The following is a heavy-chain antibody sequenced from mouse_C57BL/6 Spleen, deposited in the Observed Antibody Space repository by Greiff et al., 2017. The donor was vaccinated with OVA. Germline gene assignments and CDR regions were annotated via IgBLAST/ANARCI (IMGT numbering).Heavy chain of an antibody. Sequence: VQLQQSGPELVKPGASVKISCKASGYAFSSSWMNWVKQRPGKGLEWIGRIYPGDGDTNYNGKFKGKATLTADKSSSTAYMQLSSLTSEDSAVYVCARRIYDGYAYYFDYWGQGTTLTVSA. CDR1: GYAFSSSW. D-gene: IGHD2-3*01. J-gene: IGHJ2*01. V-gene: IGHV1-82*01. CDR3: ARRIYDGYAYYFDY. CDR2: IYPGDGDT.